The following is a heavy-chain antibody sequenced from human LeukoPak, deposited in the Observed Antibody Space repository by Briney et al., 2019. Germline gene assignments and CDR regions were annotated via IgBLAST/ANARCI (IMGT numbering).Heavy chain of an antibody. CDR2: IDYSGST. J-gene: IGHJ6*02. D-gene: IGHD5-18*01. V-gene: IGHV4-39*01. CDR3: ARLHYYYGMDV. CDR1: GGSVSSTNYY. Sequence: PSETLSLTCTVSGGSVSSTNYYWGWIRQPPGKGLEWIGSIDYSGSTYYNPSLKSRVTISVDTSKTQFSLKLSSVTAADTAVYYCARLHYYYGMDVWAQGTTVTVSS.